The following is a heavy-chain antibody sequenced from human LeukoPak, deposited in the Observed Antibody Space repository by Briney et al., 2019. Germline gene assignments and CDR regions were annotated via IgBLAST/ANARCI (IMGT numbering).Heavy chain of an antibody. J-gene: IGHJ4*02. D-gene: IGHD5-18*01. Sequence: GGTLRLSCAASGFTFSNYGMSWVRRAPGKGLEWVSSITSDSRYYADSVKGRFTISRDNAKNSLYLQMNSLRAEDTAVYYCARDLGYSYDYAYFDYWGQGTLVTVSS. CDR2: ITSDSR. V-gene: IGHV3-21*01. CDR3: ARDLGYSYDYAYFDY. CDR1: GFTFSNYG.